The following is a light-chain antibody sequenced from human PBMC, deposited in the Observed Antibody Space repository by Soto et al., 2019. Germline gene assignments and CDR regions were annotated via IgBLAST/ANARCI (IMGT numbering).Light chain of an antibody. Sequence: QSALTQPRSVSGSPGQAVTISCTGTSTDVGGYNYVSWYQQHPGKVPKLMLYDVSKRPSGVPDRFSGSMSGNTASLTISGLQAEDEADYYCCSYAGRDTLYVFGSGTKVTVL. V-gene: IGLV2-11*01. J-gene: IGLJ1*01. CDR1: STDVGGYNY. CDR2: DVS. CDR3: CSYAGRDTLYV.